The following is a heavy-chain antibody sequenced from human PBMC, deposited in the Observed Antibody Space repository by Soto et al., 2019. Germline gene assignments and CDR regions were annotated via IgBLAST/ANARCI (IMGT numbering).Heavy chain of an antibody. D-gene: IGHD3-10*01. Sequence: SVKVSCKASGGTFSSYAISRVRQAPGQGLEWMGGIIPIFGTANYAQKFQGRVTITADESTSTAYMELSSLRSEDTAVYYCARDLGSGSYTAFDIWGQGTMVTVSS. CDR1: GGTFSSYA. V-gene: IGHV1-69*13. CDR3: ARDLGSGSYTAFDI. CDR2: IIPIFGTA. J-gene: IGHJ3*02.